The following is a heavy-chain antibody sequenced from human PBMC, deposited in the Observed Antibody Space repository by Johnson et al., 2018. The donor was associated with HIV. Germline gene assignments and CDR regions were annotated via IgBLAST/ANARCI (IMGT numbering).Heavy chain of an antibody. CDR2: IYTGGST. CDR3: AKGDTVVGAKYAFDF. D-gene: IGHD1-26*01. CDR1: AFTVSDNY. J-gene: IGHJ3*01. Sequence: VQLVASGGGLVQPGGSLRLSCAASAFTVSDNYLSWVRQAPGKGLEWVSVIYTGGSTGYADSVKGRFTISRDNSKNTLYLQMNSLRAEDTAVYYCAKGDTVVGAKYAFDFWGQGTMVTVSS. V-gene: IGHV3-66*02.